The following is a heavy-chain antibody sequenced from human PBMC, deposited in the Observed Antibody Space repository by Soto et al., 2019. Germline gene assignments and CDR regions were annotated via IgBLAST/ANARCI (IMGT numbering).Heavy chain of an antibody. CDR1: GYTFTSYG. V-gene: IGHV1-18*01. CDR2: ISAYNGNT. J-gene: IGHJ6*02. Sequence: QVQLVQSGAEVKKPGASVKVSCKASGYTFTSYGISWVRQAPGQGLEWMGWISAYNGNTNYAQKLQGRVTMTTDTSTSTGCMGLRSLRSHATAVYCCAREGYSSGMDAWGQGTTVTVSS. CDR3: AREGYSSGMDA.